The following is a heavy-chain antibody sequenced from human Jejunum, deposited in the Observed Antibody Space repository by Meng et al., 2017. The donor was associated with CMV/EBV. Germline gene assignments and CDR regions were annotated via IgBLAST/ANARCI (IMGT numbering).Heavy chain of an antibody. CDR3: ARSHRGSYGWFDP. Sequence: EVQLVESGGGLVQPGRSLRLSCAASGFTFGDNAMHWVRQTPGKGLEWVSRINGAGTDISYADSVQGRFTISRDNAKNTLYLQLDSLSLEDTAVYHCARSHRGSYGWFDPWGQGTLVTVSS. J-gene: IGHJ5*02. CDR2: INGAGTDI. D-gene: IGHD3-10*01. V-gene: IGHV3-9*01. CDR1: GFTFGDNA.